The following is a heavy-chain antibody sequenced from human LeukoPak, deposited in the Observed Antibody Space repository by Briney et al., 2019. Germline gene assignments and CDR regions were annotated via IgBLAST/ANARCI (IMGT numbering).Heavy chain of an antibody. CDR2: INPNSGGT. CDR1: GYTFTGYY. J-gene: IGHJ6*03. V-gene: IGHV1-2*02. D-gene: IGHD6-19*01. CDR3: ARDIISSGWNHHYYYMDV. Sequence: GASVKVSCKASGYTFTGYYMHWVRQAPGQGLEWMGWINPNSGGTNYAQKFQGRVTMTRDTSISTAYMELSRLTSDDTAVYYCARDIISSGWNHHYYYMDVWGKGTTVTVSS.